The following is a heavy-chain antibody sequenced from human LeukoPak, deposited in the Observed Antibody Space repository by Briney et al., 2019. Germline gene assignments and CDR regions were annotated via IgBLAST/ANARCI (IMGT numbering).Heavy chain of an antibody. CDR3: TKGRGI. CDR1: GASISSGGYD. Sequence: PSETLSLTCTVSGASISSGGYDWYWIRQPAGKGLEWIGHIYTCGSTDYNPSLKSRVTISVATSKNQFSLKLTSVTAADTAVYYCTKGRGIWGQGTLVTVSS. J-gene: IGHJ4*02. V-gene: IGHV4-61*09. D-gene: IGHD3-10*01. CDR2: IYTCGST.